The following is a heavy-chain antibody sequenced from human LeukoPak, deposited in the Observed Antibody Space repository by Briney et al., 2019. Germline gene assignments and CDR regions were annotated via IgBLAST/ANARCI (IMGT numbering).Heavy chain of an antibody. CDR2: ITGSSSTI. Sequence: GGSLRLSCAASGFTFSSFSMNWVRQAPGKGLEWVSFITGSSSTIYYADSVKGRFTISRDNAKNSLYLQMNSLRAEDTAVYYCARGGNGELDYWGQGTLVTVSS. CDR1: GFTFSSFS. D-gene: IGHD4-23*01. J-gene: IGHJ4*02. V-gene: IGHV3-48*04. CDR3: ARGGNGELDY.